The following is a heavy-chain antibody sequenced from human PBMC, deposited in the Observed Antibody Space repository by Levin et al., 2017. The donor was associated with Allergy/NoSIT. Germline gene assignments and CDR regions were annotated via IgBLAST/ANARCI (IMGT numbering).Heavy chain of an antibody. J-gene: IGHJ4*02. CDR3: ARHVSCSSTSCFGFAY. V-gene: IGHV5-51*01. D-gene: IGHD2-2*01. CDR2: IYPGDSDT. Sequence: KVSCKGSGYSFISYWIGWVRQMPRKGLEWMGSIYPGDSDTRYSPSFQGQVTISADKSISTAYLQWSSLKASDTAIYYCARHVSCSSTSCFGFAYWGQGTLVTVSS. CDR1: GYSFISYW.